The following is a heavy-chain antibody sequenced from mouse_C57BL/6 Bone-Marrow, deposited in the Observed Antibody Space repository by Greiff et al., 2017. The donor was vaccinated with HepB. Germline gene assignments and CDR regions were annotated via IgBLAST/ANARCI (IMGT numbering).Heavy chain of an antibody. CDR3: ARGSPWFAY. J-gene: IGHJ3*01. V-gene: IGHV5-16*01. Sequence: EVKLVESEGGLVQPGRSMKLSCTASGFTFSDYYMAWVRQVPEKGLEWVANINYDGSSTYYLDSLKSRFIISRDNAKNILYLQMSSLKSEDTATYYCARGSPWFAYWGQGTLVTVSA. CDR2: INYDGSST. CDR1: GFTFSDYY.